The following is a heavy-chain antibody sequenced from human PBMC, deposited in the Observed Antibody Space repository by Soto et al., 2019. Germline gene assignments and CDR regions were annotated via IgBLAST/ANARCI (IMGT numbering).Heavy chain of an antibody. Sequence: SVKVSCKASGGTFSSYRINWVRQAPGQGLEWVGGIVPIRRTADYAQTFQGRVSITADESARTSYMELRSLRSQDTAVYYCVRDSGAKLSRSWGQGTLGTVSS. V-gene: IGHV1-69*13. CDR1: GGTFSSYR. CDR3: VRDSGAKLSRS. J-gene: IGHJ4*02. D-gene: IGHD1-26*01. CDR2: IVPIRRTA.